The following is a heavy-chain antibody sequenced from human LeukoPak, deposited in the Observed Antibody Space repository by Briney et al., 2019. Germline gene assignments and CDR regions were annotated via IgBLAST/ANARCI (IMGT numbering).Heavy chain of an antibody. Sequence: GGYLRLSWAASGLTFSNYAMSWVRQAPGRGLEWVSAISGRGGTTYNADSVKGRFTISRDNSKNTLYLQMNSLRAEDAAVYYCARVYYGHEGGWFFDYWGQGTLVTVSS. J-gene: IGHJ4*02. CDR1: GLTFSNYA. V-gene: IGHV3-23*01. D-gene: IGHD3-10*01. CDR3: ARVYYGHEGGWFFDY. CDR2: ISGRGGTT.